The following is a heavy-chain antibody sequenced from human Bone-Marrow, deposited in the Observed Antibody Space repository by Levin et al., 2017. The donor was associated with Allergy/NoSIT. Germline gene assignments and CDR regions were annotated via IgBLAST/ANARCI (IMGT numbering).Heavy chain of an antibody. J-gene: IGHJ4*02. Sequence: SCVGSGFTFPTQGMHWVRQAPGKGLEWVAFISYDGKNKYYADSVKGRFTISRDNSKNTLYLQMGNLRAEDTAVFYCAKVSYDILTGFYGHLDSWGQGTLVTVSS. CDR2: ISYDGKNK. D-gene: IGHD3-9*01. CDR1: GFTFPTQG. V-gene: IGHV3-30*18. CDR3: AKVSYDILTGFYGHLDS.